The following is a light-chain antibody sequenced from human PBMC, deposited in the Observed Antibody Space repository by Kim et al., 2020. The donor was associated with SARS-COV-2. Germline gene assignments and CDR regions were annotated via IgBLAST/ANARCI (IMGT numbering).Light chain of an antibody. Sequence: DIQMTQSPSSLSTSVGDRVTITCRASQGINNYLAWYQQKPGKVPKLLIYPASTLQSGVPSRFGGSGSGTDFTLTINSLQPEDVATYYCQQTSRAPRTFGKGTKVDIK. CDR2: PAS. CDR1: QGINNY. V-gene: IGKV1-27*01. CDR3: QQTSRAPRT. J-gene: IGKJ1*01.